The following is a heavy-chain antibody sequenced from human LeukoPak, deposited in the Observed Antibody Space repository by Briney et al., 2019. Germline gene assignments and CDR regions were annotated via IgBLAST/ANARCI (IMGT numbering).Heavy chain of an antibody. CDR1: GFTFSSYG. CDR2: TSGSGDST. D-gene: IGHD5-12*01. Sequence: GGSLRLSCAASGFTFSSYGMHWVRQAPGKGLEWVSATSGSGDSTYYADSVKGRFTISRDNSRNTLYLQMNSLRAEDTAIYYCAKGLRTPGSFFNYWGQGTLVTVSS. V-gene: IGHV3-23*01. CDR3: AKGLRTPGSFFNY. J-gene: IGHJ4*02.